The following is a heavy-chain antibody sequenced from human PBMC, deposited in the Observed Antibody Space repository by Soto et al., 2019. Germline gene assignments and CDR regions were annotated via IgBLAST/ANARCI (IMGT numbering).Heavy chain of an antibody. Sequence: SVKVSCKASGGTFSSYAISWVRQAPGQGLGWMGGIIPIFATANYAQKFQGRVTITADESTSTAYMELSSLRSEDTAVYYCARDRVDDILTGYLAPGYYYGMDVWGQGTTVTVSS. CDR2: IIPIFATA. V-gene: IGHV1-69*13. J-gene: IGHJ6*02. CDR3: ARDRVDDILTGYLAPGYYYGMDV. D-gene: IGHD3-9*01. CDR1: GGTFSSYA.